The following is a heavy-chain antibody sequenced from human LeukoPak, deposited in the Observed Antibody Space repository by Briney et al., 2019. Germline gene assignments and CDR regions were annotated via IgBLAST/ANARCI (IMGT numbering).Heavy chain of an antibody. D-gene: IGHD6-13*01. CDR3: ARDIAAAGAYFDY. Sequence: GGSLRLSCAASGFTFDDYTMHWVRQAPGKGLEWVSLISWDGGSTYYADSVKGRFTISRDNSKNSLYLQMNSLRAEDTALYYCARDIAAAGAYFDYWGQGTLVTVSS. CDR2: ISWDGGST. V-gene: IGHV3-43*01. CDR1: GFTFDDYT. J-gene: IGHJ4*02.